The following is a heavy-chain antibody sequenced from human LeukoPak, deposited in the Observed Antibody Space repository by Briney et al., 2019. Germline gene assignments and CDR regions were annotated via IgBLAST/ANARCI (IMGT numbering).Heavy chain of an antibody. Sequence: SETLSLTCTVSGYSISSGYYWGWIRQPPGKGLEWIGSIYHSGSTYYNPSLKSRVTISVDTSKNQFSLKLNSVTAADTAVYYCARAQRGYSGYDLYYYYYMDVWGKGTTVTISS. D-gene: IGHD5-12*01. J-gene: IGHJ6*03. CDR2: IYHSGST. V-gene: IGHV4-38-2*02. CDR1: GYSISSGYY. CDR3: ARAQRGYSGYDLYYYYYMDV.